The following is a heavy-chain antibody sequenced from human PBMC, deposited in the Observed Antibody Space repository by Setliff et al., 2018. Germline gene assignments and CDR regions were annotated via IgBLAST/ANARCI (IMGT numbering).Heavy chain of an antibody. J-gene: IGHJ4*02. Sequence: PGGSLRLSCAASGFNFNLYNMNWVRQAPGKGLEWVSYIISNSLTIHYADSVRGRFTVSRDNARNSLYLQMNNLRSEDTAVYYCARDEVNCSGSKCYSGFDSWGQGTLVTVSS. CDR2: IISNSLTI. CDR1: GFNFNLYN. V-gene: IGHV3-48*01. CDR3: ARDEVNCSGSKCYSGFDS. D-gene: IGHD2-15*01.